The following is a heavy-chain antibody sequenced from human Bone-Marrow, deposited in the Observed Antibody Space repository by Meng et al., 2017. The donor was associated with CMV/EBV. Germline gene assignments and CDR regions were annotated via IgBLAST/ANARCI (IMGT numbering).Heavy chain of an antibody. D-gene: IGHD1-26*01. CDR3: ARANSGSLAFDY. V-gene: IGHV3-30*04. CDR2: ISFDGSNK. J-gene: IGHJ4*02. Sequence: CAASGFTFSSYAMHWVRQAPGKGLGWVAVISFDGSNKYYADSVKGRFTISRDTSKNTLYLQMNSLRAEDTAVYYCARANSGSLAFDYWGQGTLVTVSS. CDR1: GFTFSSYA.